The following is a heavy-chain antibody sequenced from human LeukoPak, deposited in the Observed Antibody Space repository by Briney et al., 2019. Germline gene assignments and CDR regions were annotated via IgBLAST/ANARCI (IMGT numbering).Heavy chain of an antibody. CDR3: AKVERYFELDY. CDR1: GFTLSSYW. Sequence: GGSRRLSCAAPGFTLSSYWMGWVRQAPGKGLGWVAFIRYDGSNKYYADSVKGRFTISRDNSKDTLYLQMNSLRAEDTAVYYCAKVERYFELDYWGQGTLVTVSS. V-gene: IGHV3-30*02. D-gene: IGHD3-9*01. J-gene: IGHJ4*02. CDR2: IRYDGSNK.